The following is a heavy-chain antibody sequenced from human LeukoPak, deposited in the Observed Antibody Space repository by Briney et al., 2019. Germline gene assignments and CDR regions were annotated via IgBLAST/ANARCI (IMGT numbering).Heavy chain of an antibody. J-gene: IGHJ3*02. CDR2: ISHSGSI. CDR1: GGSISSGGYY. CDR3: ASPMTLVLRGLAGIDAFNI. Sequence: KPSETLSLTCTVSGGSISSGGYYWSWIRQPPGKGLEWIGHISHSGSIYYSPFLRGRVTISLDRSKNQFSLNLSSATAADTAVYYCASPMTLVLRGLAGIDAFNIWGQGTMVTVSS. V-gene: IGHV4-30-2*01. D-gene: IGHD3-22*01.